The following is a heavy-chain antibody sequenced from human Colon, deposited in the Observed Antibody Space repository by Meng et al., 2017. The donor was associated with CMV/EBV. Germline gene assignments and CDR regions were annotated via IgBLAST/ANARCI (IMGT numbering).Heavy chain of an antibody. V-gene: IGHV1-69*05. Sequence: SVKVSCKASGGTFRMYGISWVRQAPGQGLEWMGGIIPIVGKTDYAQKFQGRVTITTDEWTSTAYLELGGLRPEDTAIYYCSLSGSPLRGSYYFGMDVWGQGTAVTVSS. CDR3: SLSGSPLRGSYYFGMDV. D-gene: IGHD3-16*01. CDR1: GGTFRMYG. CDR2: IIPIVGKT. J-gene: IGHJ6*02.